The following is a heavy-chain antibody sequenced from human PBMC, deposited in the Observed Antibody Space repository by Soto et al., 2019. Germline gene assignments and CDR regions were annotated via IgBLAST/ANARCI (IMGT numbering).Heavy chain of an antibody. CDR1: GFTFNNAR. CDR3: TSNAAAKVGTLSP. Sequence: EVQLVESGGALVEPGGSLRLSCAASGFTFNNARMSWVRQAPGKGLDWVGRIDGGKTDFAAPVEVRFTFSRDDSRNTLFVPMNSLTTEDPGVYYCTSNAAAKVGTLSPWGQGTLVNVS. CDR2: IDGGKT. V-gene: IGHV3-15*02. J-gene: IGHJ5*02. D-gene: IGHD1-26*01.